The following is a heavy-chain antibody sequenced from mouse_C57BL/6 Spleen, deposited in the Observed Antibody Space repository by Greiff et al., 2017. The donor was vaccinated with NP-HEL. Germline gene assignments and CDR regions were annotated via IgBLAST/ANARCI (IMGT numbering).Heavy chain of an antibody. CDR3: ARRYTGGYFDV. CDR1: GYAFSSSW. V-gene: IGHV1-82*01. J-gene: IGHJ1*03. CDR2: IYPGDGDT. Sequence: QVQLKQSGPELVKPGASVKISCKASGYAFSSSWMNWVKQRPGKGLEWIGRIYPGDGDTNYNGKFKGKATLTADKSSSTAYMQLSSLTSEDSAVYFCARRYTGGYFDVWGTGTTVTVSS. D-gene: IGHD1-1*01.